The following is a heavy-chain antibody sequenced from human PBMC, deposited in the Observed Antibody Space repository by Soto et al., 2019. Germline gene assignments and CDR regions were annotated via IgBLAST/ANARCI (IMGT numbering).Heavy chain of an antibody. D-gene: IGHD6-13*01. J-gene: IGHJ5*01. V-gene: IGHV3-74*01. Sequence: EVQLVESGGGLVQPGGSLRLSCVASGFIFSSNWMHWVRQVPGKGLVWVSRINSDGSTTDYADSVKSRFTISRANAKNTLYLQMNSLRVEDTAIYYCVTGLEEYSSSWYDFWGQGTLVTVSS. CDR2: INSDGSTT. CDR1: GFIFSSNW. CDR3: VTGLEEYSSSWYDF.